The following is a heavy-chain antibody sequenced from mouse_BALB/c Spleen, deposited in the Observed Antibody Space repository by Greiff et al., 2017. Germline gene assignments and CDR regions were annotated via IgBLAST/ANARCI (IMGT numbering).Heavy chain of an antibody. V-gene: IGHV1S81*02. CDR3: TRSGYGNYAWFAY. J-gene: IGHJ3*01. CDR2: INPSNGGT. Sequence: VQLQESGAELVKPGASVKLSCKASGYTFTSYYMYWVKQRPGQGLEWIGEINPSNGGTNFNEKFKSKATLTVDKSSSTAYMQLSSLTSEDSAVYYCTRSGYGNYAWFAYWGQGTLGTVSA. D-gene: IGHD2-10*02. CDR1: GYTFTSYY.